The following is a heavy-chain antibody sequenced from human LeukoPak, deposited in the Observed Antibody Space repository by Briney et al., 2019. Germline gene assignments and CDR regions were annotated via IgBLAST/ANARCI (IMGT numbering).Heavy chain of an antibody. CDR2: MNPNSGNT. V-gene: IGHV1-8*01. CDR1: GYTFTSYD. D-gene: IGHD2-2*01. J-gene: IGHJ6*02. Sequence: ASVKVSCKASGYTFTSYDINWVRQATGQGLEWMGWMNPNSGNTGYAQKFQGRVTMTRNTSISTAYMELSSLRSGDTAVYYCARADYCSSTSCYPYYYYYYGMDVWGQGTTVTVSS. CDR3: ARADYCSSTSCYPYYYYYYGMDV.